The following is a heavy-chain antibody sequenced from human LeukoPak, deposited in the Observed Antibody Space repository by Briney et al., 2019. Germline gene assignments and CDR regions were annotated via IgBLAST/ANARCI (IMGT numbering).Heavy chain of an antibody. CDR3: AKDLISSGWHDFDD. V-gene: IGHV3-23*01. Sequence: PGRSLRLSCAASGFTFDSYAMSWVRQAPGKGLEWVSSITGSGYSTYYGDSVRGRFTVSRDNSKTTLYLQMISLRAADTAVYYCAKDLISSGWHDFDDWGQGTLVTVSS. J-gene: IGHJ4*02. CDR1: GFTFDSYA. D-gene: IGHD6-19*01. CDR2: ITGSGYST.